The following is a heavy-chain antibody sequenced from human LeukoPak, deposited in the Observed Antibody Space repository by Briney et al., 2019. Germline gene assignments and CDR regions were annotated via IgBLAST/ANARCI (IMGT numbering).Heavy chain of an antibody. CDR3: AREQQTYYYYYYMDV. J-gene: IGHJ6*03. V-gene: IGHV1-2*02. CDR1: GYTFTGYY. D-gene: IGHD6-13*01. CDR2: INPNSGGT. Sequence: ASVKVSCKASGYTFTGYYMHWVRQAPGQGLEWMGWINPNSGGTNYAQKFQGRATMTRDTSISTAYMELSRLRSDDTAVYYCAREQQTYYYYYYMDVWGKGTTVTVSS.